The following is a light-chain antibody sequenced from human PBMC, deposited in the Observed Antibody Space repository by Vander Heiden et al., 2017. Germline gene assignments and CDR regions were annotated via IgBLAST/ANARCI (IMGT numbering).Light chain of an antibody. CDR1: QSVLHSSNNKNY. CDR2: WAS. V-gene: IGKV4-1*01. CDR3: QQYYSLPLT. J-gene: IGKJ5*01. Sequence: DIVMTQSPDSLAVSLRERATIHCKSSQSVLHSSNNKNYLAWYKQKPGQPPQLLIYWASTRESGVPERFSGSGSGTDFTLTISSLQAEDVAVYYCQQYYSLPLTFGQGTRLEIK.